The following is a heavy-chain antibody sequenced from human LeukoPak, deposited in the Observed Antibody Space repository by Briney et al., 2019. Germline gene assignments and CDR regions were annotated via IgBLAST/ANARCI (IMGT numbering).Heavy chain of an antibody. J-gene: IGHJ4*02. CDR2: IYYSGST. CDR3: AGIQLGRPKNFWLRYYFDY. V-gene: IGHV4-39*01. Sequence: PSETLSLTCTVSGGSISSSSYYWGWIRQPPGKGLEWIGSIYYSGSTYYNPSLKSRVTISVDTSKNQFSLKLSSVTAADTAVYYCAGIQLGRPKNFWLRYYFDYWGQGTLVTVSS. D-gene: IGHD1-1*01. CDR1: GGSISSSSYY.